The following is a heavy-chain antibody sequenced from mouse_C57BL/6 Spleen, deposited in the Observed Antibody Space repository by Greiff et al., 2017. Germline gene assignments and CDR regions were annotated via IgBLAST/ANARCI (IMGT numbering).Heavy chain of an antibody. CDR3: ASGDYYGRLDY. V-gene: IGHV1-82*01. J-gene: IGHJ4*01. CDR1: GYAFSSSW. CDR2: IYPGDGDT. D-gene: IGHD1-2*01. Sequence: QVQLQQSGPELVKPGASVKISCKASGYAFSSSWMNWVKQRPGKGLEWIGRIYPGDGDTNYNGKFKGKATLTADKSSSTAYMQLRSLTSEDSAVDFCASGDYYGRLDYWGQGTSVTVSA.